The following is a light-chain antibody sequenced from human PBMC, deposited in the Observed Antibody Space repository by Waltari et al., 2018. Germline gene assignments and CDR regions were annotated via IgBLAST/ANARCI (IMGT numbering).Light chain of an antibody. CDR2: GAS. Sequence: DIQMTQSPSSLPASLGDRVTITFRASQGINNDLAWYQHKPGKSPKLLIYGASILQSGVPSRFSGSGSGTDFTLIISSLQPEDVATYYWQKYDIAPWTFGQGTKVEIK. CDR1: QGINND. J-gene: IGKJ1*01. V-gene: IGKV1-27*01. CDR3: QKYDIAPWT.